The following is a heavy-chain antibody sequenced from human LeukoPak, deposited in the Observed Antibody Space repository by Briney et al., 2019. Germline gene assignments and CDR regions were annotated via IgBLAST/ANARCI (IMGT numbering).Heavy chain of an antibody. CDR1: GFNFSAYG. J-gene: IGHJ1*01. Sequence: PGKSLRLSCTASGFNFSAYGMHWVRQAPGKGLDWVAVISFHGTNEYYADSVKGRFTISRDDSNNTLYLQMNSLRAEDTAVYYCSKGRRGSSYVHYFDTWGQGTLVIVSS. CDR2: ISFHGTNE. V-gene: IGHV3-30*18. D-gene: IGHD3-22*01. CDR3: SKGRRGSSYVHYFDT.